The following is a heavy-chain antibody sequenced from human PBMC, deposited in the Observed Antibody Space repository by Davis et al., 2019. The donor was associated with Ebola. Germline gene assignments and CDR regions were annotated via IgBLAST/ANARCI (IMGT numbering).Heavy chain of an antibody. CDR1: VITFSSYA. D-gene: IGHD5-18*01. V-gene: IGHV3-23*01. J-gene: IGHJ4*02. CDR2: ISGSGGST. CDR3: AKDGWAYSYGTDY. Sequence: PGGSLRLSCTDSVITFSSYAMSWVRQAPGKGLEWVSAISGSGGSTYHADSVKGRFTISRDNSKNTLYLQMNSLRAEDTAVYYCAKDGWAYSYGTDYWGQGTLVTVSS.